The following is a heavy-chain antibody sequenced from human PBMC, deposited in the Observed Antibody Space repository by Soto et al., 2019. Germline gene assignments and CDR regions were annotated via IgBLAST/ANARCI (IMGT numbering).Heavy chain of an antibody. Sequence: GGSLRLSCAASGFTFSDRYMDWFRQAPGKGLEWVGRTKNKANSYTTEYAASVKGRFTISRDDSRNSVYLQMNSLKTDDTAVYYCTIEGAYPGPDFDYWGQGTLVTVSS. J-gene: IGHJ4*02. V-gene: IGHV3-72*01. CDR3: TIEGAYPGPDFDY. CDR1: GFTFSDRY. CDR2: TKNKANSYTT. D-gene: IGHD3-16*01.